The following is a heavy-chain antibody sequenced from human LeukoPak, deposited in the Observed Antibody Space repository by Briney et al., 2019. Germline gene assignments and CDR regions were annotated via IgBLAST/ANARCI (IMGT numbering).Heavy chain of an antibody. J-gene: IGHJ6*03. CDR3: ARGIPGYSYGWPPSGHYYYYMDV. CDR2: IYTSGST. V-gene: IGHV4-4*07. Sequence: PSETLSLTCTVSGGSISSYYWSWIRQPAGKGLEWIGRIYTSGSTNYNPSLKSRVTMSVDTSKNQFSLKLSSVTAADTAVYCCARGIPGYSYGWPPSGHYYYYMDVWGKGTTVTVSS. CDR1: GGSISSYY. D-gene: IGHD5-18*01.